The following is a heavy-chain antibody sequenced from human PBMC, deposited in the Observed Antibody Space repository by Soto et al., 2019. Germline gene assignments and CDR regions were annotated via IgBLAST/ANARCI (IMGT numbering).Heavy chain of an antibody. V-gene: IGHV3-7*01. CDR1: GFTFSNYW. D-gene: IGHD6-19*01. CDR2: IKQDGSET. J-gene: IGHJ4*02. Sequence: EVQLVESGGGLVQPGGSLRLSCAVSGFTFSNYWRNWVRQAPGKGLEWVAIIKQDGSETHYVDSVRGRFTISRDKDKNSVYLQMSSLRAEDTAVYYCTGSSGWRLDYWGQGTLVTVSS. CDR3: TGSSGWRLDY.